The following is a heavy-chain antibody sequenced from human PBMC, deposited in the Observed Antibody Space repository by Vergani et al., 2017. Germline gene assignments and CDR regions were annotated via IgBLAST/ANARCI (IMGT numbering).Heavy chain of an antibody. Sequence: EVQLVESGGGLVQPGGSLRLSCAASGFTFSSYWMSWVRQAPGKGLEWVANIKQDGSEKYYVDSVKGRFTISRDNAKNSLYLQMNSLRAEDTAVYYCARDLRAYCTNGVCYRERWGQGTLVTVSS. D-gene: IGHD2-8*01. CDR1: GFTFSSYW. CDR2: IKQDGSEK. CDR3: ARDLRAYCTNGVCYRER. J-gene: IGHJ4*02. V-gene: IGHV3-7*03.